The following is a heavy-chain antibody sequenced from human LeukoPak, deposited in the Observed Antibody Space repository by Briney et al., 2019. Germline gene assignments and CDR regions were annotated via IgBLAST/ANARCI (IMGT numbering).Heavy chain of an antibody. D-gene: IGHD3-10*01. Sequence: ASVMVSCKTSGYTFTSYYIHWLRQAPGQRFEWMGWSDPKSGATKYEHFQGRVTMTRDTSISTAYMELGRLTSDDTAVYYCARGNFYDNKGYSPELRYWGQGTLVTVSS. J-gene: IGHJ4*02. V-gene: IGHV1-2*02. CDR3: ARGNFYDNKGYSPELRY. CDR2: SDPKSGAT. CDR1: GYTFTSYY.